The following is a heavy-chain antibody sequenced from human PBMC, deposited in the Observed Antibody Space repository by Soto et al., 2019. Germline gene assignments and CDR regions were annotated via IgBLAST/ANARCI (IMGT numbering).Heavy chain of an antibody. CDR3: TRDHLWFGELVPGDY. CDR1: GFTFGDYA. Sequence: GGSLRLSCTASGFTFGDYAMSWFRQAPGKGLEWVGFIRSKAYGGTTEYAASVKGRFTISRDDSKSIAYLQMNSLKTEDTAVYYCTRDHLWFGELVPGDYWGQGTLVTVSS. CDR2: IRSKAYGGTT. J-gene: IGHJ4*02. V-gene: IGHV3-49*03. D-gene: IGHD3-10*01.